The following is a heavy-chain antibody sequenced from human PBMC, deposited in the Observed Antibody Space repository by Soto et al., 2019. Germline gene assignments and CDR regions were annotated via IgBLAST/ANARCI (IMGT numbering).Heavy chain of an antibody. D-gene: IGHD6-13*01. CDR1: GFTVSSNY. Sequence: GGSLRLSCAASGFTVSSNYMSWVRQAPGKGLEWVSVIYSGGSTYYADSVKGRFTISRDNSKNTLYLQMNSLRAEDTAVYYCARSKPAGSSSWDYYYYYGMDVWGQGTTVTVSS. V-gene: IGHV3-53*01. J-gene: IGHJ6*02. CDR2: IYSGGST. CDR3: ARSKPAGSSSWDYYYYYGMDV.